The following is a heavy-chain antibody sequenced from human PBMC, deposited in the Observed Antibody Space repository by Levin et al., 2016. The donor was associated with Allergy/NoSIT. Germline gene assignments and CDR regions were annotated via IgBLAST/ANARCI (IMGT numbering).Heavy chain of an antibody. J-gene: IGHJ6*02. CDR1: GFPFIEYA. D-gene: IGHD2-8*02. V-gene: IGHV3-30-3*01. Sequence: GGSLRLSCGASGFPFIEYAIYWVRQAPDKGLEWVTMISYDGNNKVYADSVKGRLTVSRDNSKNTVYLQMNSLRPEDTAVYYCARDRCTGANCPFRYYYNGMDVWGQGTTVTVSS. CDR3: ARDRCTGANCPFRYYYNGMDV. CDR2: ISYDGNNK.